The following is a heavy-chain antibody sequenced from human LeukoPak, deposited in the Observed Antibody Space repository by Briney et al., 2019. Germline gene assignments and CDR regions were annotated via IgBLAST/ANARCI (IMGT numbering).Heavy chain of an antibody. D-gene: IGHD1-26*01. CDR1: GYTFTSYA. J-gene: IGHJ3*02. CDR2: INAGNGNT. CDR3: ARDLRWELPNDAFDI. V-gene: IGHV1-3*01. Sequence: ASVKASCKASGYTFTSYAMHWVRQAPGQRLEWMGWINAGNGNTKYSQKFQGRVTITRDTSASTAYMELSSLRSEDTAVYYCARDLRWELPNDAFDIWGQGTMVTVSS.